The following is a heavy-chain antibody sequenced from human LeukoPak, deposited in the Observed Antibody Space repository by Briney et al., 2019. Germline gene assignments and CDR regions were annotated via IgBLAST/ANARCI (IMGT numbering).Heavy chain of an antibody. Sequence: GGSLRLSCAASGFTFSGSAMHWVRQASGKGLEWVGRIRSKANSYATAYAASVKGRFTISRDDSKNTAYLQMNSLKTEDTAVYYCTRHKWDDWLLYPNDAFDIWGQGTMVTVSS. CDR1: GFTFSGSA. J-gene: IGHJ3*02. V-gene: IGHV3-73*01. D-gene: IGHD3-9*01. CDR3: TRHKWDDWLLYPNDAFDI. CDR2: IRSKANSYAT.